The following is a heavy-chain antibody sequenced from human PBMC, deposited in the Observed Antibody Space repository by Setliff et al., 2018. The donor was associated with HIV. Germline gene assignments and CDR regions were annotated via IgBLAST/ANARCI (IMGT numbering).Heavy chain of an antibody. D-gene: IGHD3-3*01. CDR1: GGSFSGYY. J-gene: IGHJ4*02. CDR2: INHSGST. CDR3: FWSGPLFDS. V-gene: IGHV4-34*01. Sequence: SETLSLTCDVYGGSFSGYYWSWIRQPPGKGLEWIGKINHSGSTNYNPSLKSRVTISVDTSRNQFSLKLNSVTAADTAVYYNFWSGPLFDSWGQGTLVTVSS.